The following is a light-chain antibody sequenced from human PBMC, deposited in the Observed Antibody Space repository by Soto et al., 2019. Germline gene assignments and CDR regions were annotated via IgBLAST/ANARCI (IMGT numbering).Light chain of an antibody. CDR2: GAS. J-gene: IGKJ1*01. V-gene: IGKV1-39*01. CDR3: QQSYSSPWT. Sequence: DIQMTQSPSSLSASVGDRVSITCRASQNVGRYFNWYQQKPGTAPRLLIYGASSLQSGVPSRFSGSGSAADFTLTISSLQPEDFATYYCQQSYSSPWTFGQGTKVEI. CDR1: QNVGRY.